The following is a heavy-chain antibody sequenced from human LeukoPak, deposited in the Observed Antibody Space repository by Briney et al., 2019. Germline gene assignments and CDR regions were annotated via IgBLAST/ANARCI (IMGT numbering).Heavy chain of an antibody. J-gene: IGHJ4*02. CDR1: GFTFSSYG. CDR2: ISGSGGST. V-gene: IGHV3-23*01. CDR3: AKDGYSSGWTFDY. Sequence: GGTLRLSCAASGFTFSSYGMSWVRQAPGKGLEWVSAISGSGGSTYYADSVKGRFTISRDNSKNTLYLQMNSLRAEDTAVYYCAKDGYSSGWTFDYWGQGTLVTVSS. D-gene: IGHD6-19*01.